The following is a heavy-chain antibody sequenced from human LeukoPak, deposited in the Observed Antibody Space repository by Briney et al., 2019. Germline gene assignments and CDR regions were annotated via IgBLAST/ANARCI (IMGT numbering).Heavy chain of an antibody. CDR3: ARVTLIPERAAYYYMDV. Sequence: GESLKISCKGSGYSFTSYWIGWVRQMPGKGLEWMGIIYPGDSDTRYSPSFQGQVTISADKSISTAYLQWSSLKAEDTAVYYCARVTLIPERAAYYYMDVWGKGTTVTVSS. CDR1: GYSFTSYW. V-gene: IGHV5-51*01. J-gene: IGHJ6*03. CDR2: IYPGDSDT.